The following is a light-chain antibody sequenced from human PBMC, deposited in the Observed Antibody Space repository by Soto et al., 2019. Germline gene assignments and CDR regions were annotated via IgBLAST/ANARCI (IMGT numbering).Light chain of an antibody. J-gene: IGKJ2*01. Sequence: DIQLTQSPSSVSASVGDTVTITCRASQDSSTWLAWYQQRPGQAPKLLVYAASTLQSGVPSRFSGSGSGTEFTLTINSLQHEDFATYSCQQANSSPYTFGQGTVLDIK. CDR2: AAS. V-gene: IGKV1D-12*01. CDR1: QDSSTW. CDR3: QQANSSPYT.